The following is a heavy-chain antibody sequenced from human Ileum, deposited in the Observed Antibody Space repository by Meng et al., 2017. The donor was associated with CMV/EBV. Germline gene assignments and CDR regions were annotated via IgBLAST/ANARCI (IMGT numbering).Heavy chain of an antibody. CDR2: ISGRSSSI. CDR1: GFTLSDYY. Sequence: GESLKISCAASGFTLSDYYMSWIRQAPGKGLECLAYISGRSSSIFYTDSVKGRFTISRDNAKSSLYLEMNNVKVEDTAVYYCARSTLEIFDSSGHSHWGQGTLVTVSS. CDR3: ARSTLEIFDSSGHSH. J-gene: IGHJ1*01. D-gene: IGHD3-22*01. V-gene: IGHV3-11*01.